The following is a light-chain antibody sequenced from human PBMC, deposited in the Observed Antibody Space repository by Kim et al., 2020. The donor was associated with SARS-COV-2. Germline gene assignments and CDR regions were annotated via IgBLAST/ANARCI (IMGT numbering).Light chain of an antibody. Sequence: PGEMLTIHCSGSSSNIGSNTVNWYRQLPGTAPKLPIYSNNQRPSGVPDRFSGSKSGTSASLAISGLQSEDEADYYCAAWDDSLKGVFGGGTQLTVL. CDR3: AAWDDSLKGV. V-gene: IGLV1-44*01. CDR2: SNN. CDR1: SSNIGSNT. J-gene: IGLJ2*01.